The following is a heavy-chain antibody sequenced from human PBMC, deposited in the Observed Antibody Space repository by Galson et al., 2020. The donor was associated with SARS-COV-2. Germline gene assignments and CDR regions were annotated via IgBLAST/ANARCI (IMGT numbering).Heavy chain of an antibody. D-gene: IGHD4-17*01. Sequence: GESLKISCKASGYTFTGYYLHWVRQAPGQGLEWVGWINPNSGGTKNAQKFQGRVTMTRDTSTSTVYMELDRLRSDDTAVYYCARPPATVATLQYFQQWGQGTLVTVS. CDR3: ARPPATVATLQYFQQ. CDR1: GYTFTGYY. V-gene: IGHV1-2*02. J-gene: IGHJ1*01. CDR2: INPNSGGT.